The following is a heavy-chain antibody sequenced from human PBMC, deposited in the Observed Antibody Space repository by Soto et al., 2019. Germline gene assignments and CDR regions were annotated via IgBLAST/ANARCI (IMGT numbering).Heavy chain of an antibody. V-gene: IGHV3-23*01. D-gene: IGHD3-3*01. Sequence: PGGSLRLSCAASGFTFSSYAMSWVRQAPGKGLDWVSAISGSGGSTYYADSVKGRFTISRDNSKNTLYLQMNSLRAEDTAVYYCAKVVKSITIFGVAIFPFDYRAQRTLVTVSS. CDR2: ISGSGGST. J-gene: IGHJ4*02. CDR3: AKVVKSITIFGVAIFPFDY. CDR1: GFTFSSYA.